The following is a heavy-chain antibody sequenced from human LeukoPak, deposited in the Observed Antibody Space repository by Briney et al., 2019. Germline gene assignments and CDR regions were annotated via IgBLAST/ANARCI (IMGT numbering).Heavy chain of an antibody. V-gene: IGHV3-21*01. CDR2: ISSSSSYI. Sequence: GGSLRLSCAASGFTFSSYSMNWVRQAPGEGLEWVSSISSSSSYIYYADSVKGRFTISRDNAKNSLYLQMNSLRAEDTAVYYCARPLPAARPYYYYGMDVWGQGTTVTVSS. D-gene: IGHD2-2*01. J-gene: IGHJ6*02. CDR3: ARPLPAARPYYYYGMDV. CDR1: GFTFSSYS.